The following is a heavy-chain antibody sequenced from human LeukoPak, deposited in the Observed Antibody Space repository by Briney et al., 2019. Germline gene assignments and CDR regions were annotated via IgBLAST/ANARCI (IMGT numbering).Heavy chain of an antibody. Sequence: SGGSLRLSCAASGFTFSSYGMHWVRQAPGKGLEGLAFIRYDGSNKYYTDSVKGRFTISRDNSKNTLYLQMNTLRAEDTAVYYCAKGPPDRAAVFDYWGQGTLVTVSS. CDR2: IRYDGSNK. CDR1: GFTFSSYG. D-gene: IGHD6-13*01. V-gene: IGHV3-30*02. J-gene: IGHJ4*02. CDR3: AKGPPDRAAVFDY.